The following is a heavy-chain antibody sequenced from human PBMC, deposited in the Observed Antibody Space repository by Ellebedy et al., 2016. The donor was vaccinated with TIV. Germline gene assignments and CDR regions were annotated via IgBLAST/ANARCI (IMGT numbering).Heavy chain of an antibody. D-gene: IGHD4-17*01. CDR1: GGSISSGGYY. J-gene: IGHJ6*02. CDR2: IYYSGST. CDR3: ARDRTGLYGDYSPHYYYGMDV. Sequence: MPPETLSLTCTVSGGSISSGGYYWSWIRQHPGKGLEWIGYIYYSGSTYYNPSLKSRVTISVDTSKNQFSLKLSSVTAADTAVYYCARDRTGLYGDYSPHYYYGMDVWGQGTTVTVSS. V-gene: IGHV4-31*03.